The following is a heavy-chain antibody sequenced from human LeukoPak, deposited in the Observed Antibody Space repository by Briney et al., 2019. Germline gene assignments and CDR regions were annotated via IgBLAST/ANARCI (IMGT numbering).Heavy chain of an antibody. CDR2: ISSSSRDI. V-gene: IGHV3-21*01. CDR3: VREAAATLFDY. J-gene: IGHJ4*02. Sequence: GGSLRLSCAASGFTFSNYWISWVRQAPGKGLEWVAAISSSSRDIFYADSVKGRFSISRDNTQNSLSLQMNSLRAEDTAVYYCVREAAATLFDYWGQGTLVTVSS. D-gene: IGHD1-26*01. CDR1: GFTFSNYW.